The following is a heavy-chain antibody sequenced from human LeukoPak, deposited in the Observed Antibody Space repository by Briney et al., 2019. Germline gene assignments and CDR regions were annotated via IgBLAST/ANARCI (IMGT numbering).Heavy chain of an antibody. CDR2: ISSSSSYI. CDR1: GFSFSSYG. V-gene: IGHV3-21*01. D-gene: IGHD3-22*01. J-gene: IGHJ5*02. Sequence: GGSLRLSCAASGFSFSSYGMNWVRQAPGKGLEWVSSISSSSSYIYYADSVKGRFTISRDNAKNSLYLQMNSLRAEDTAVYYCARDRGHYYDSSGYAPWGQGTLVTVSS. CDR3: ARDRGHYYDSSGYAP.